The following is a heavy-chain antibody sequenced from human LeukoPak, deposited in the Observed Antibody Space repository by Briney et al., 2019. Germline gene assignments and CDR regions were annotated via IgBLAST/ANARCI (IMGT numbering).Heavy chain of an antibody. Sequence: GGSLRLSCAASGFTFSSYGMHWVGHAPGKGLEWVAFIRYDGSNKYYADSVRGRFTISRDNSKNTLYLQMNSLRAEDTAVYYCAKATVTTDWGQGTLVTVSS. J-gene: IGHJ4*02. CDR3: AKATVTTD. CDR2: IRYDGSNK. V-gene: IGHV3-30*02. D-gene: IGHD4-17*01. CDR1: GFTFSSYG.